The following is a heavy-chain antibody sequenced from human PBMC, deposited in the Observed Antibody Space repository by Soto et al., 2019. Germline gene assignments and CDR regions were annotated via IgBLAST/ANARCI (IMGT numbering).Heavy chain of an antibody. D-gene: IGHD3-16*01. Sequence: SETLSLTCSVSGGSIRRSDSCWSWVRQFPGKGLEWIAYITDYGRTDYNPSLQSRATISIDTSKNQFFLNLTSVTAADTAVYFCARVLITSGPLESSFDYCGAGSLVTVSS. CDR1: GGSIRRSDSC. CDR3: ARVLITSGPLESSFDY. CDR2: ITDYGRT. V-gene: IGHV4-31*03. J-gene: IGHJ4*02.